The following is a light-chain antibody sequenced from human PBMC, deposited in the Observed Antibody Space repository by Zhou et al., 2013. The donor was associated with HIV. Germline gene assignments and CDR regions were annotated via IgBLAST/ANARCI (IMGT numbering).Light chain of an antibody. CDR3: QQSYSLRT. CDR2: GAS. V-gene: IGKV1-39*01. Sequence: DIQMTQSPSSLSASAGDRVTITCRASERISTYLNWYQQKPGKAPNLLIYGASNLQSGVPSRFSGSGSGTEFTLTITSLQPEDVATYYCQQSYSLRTFGQGTKVEIK. CDR1: ERISTY. J-gene: IGKJ1*01.